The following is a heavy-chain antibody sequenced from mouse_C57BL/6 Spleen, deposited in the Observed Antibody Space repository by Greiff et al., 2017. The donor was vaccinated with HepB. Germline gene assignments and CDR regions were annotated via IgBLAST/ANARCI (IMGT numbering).Heavy chain of an antibody. CDR2: IDPSDSYT. CDR3: AKGRFLYYYAMDY. Sequence: QVQLQQPGAELVRPGTSVKLSCKASGYTFTSYWMHWVKQRPGQGLEWIGVIDPSDSYTNYNQKFKGKATLTVDTSSSTAYMQLSSLTSEDSAVYYCAKGRFLYYYAMDYWGQVTSVTVSS. D-gene: IGHD3-3*01. V-gene: IGHV1-59*01. J-gene: IGHJ4*01. CDR1: GYTFTSYW.